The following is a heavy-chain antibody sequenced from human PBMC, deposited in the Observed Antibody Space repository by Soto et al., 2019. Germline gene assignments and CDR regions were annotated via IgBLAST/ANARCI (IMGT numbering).Heavy chain of an antibody. V-gene: IGHV1-18*04. CDR3: ARPVHSTGSYAPCYYSGMDV. CDR2: IGVYNGNT. D-gene: IGHD6-19*01. J-gene: IGHJ6*02. CDR1: GYTFTSSA. Sequence: VSVTVSCQASGYTFTSSAISWVRQAPGQGLARMGWIGVYNGNTNYAQKLQARVTITTDTSPSTAYMELSSLRSDDTAVYYCARPVHSTGSYAPCYYSGMDVWGQGTTVTVSS.